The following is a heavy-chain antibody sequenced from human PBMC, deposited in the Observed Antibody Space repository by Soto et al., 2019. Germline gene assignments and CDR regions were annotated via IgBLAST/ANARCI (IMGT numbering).Heavy chain of an antibody. Sequence: HPGGSLRLSCAASGFTFSSYAMSWVRQAPGKGLEWVSAISGSGGSTYYADSVKGRFTISRDNSKNTLYLQMNSLRAEDTAVYYCAKDHYYDFWSGYEDYYYYYMDVWGKGTTVTVSS. D-gene: IGHD3-3*01. CDR2: ISGSGGST. V-gene: IGHV3-23*01. CDR1: GFTFSSYA. J-gene: IGHJ6*03. CDR3: AKDHYYDFWSGYEDYYYYYMDV.